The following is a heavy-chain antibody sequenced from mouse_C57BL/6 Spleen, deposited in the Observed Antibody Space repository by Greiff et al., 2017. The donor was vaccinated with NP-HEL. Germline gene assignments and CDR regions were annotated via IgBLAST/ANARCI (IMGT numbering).Heavy chain of an antibody. J-gene: IGHJ4*01. V-gene: IGHV1-50*01. Sequence: VQLQQPGAELVKPGASVKLSCKASGYTFTSYWMQWVKQRPGQGLEWIGEIDPSDSYTNYNQKFKGKATLTVDTSSSTAYMQLSSLTSEDSAVYYCANYGSSYDAMDYWGQGTSVTVSS. CDR2: IDPSDSYT. CDR3: ANYGSSYDAMDY. D-gene: IGHD1-1*01. CDR1: GYTFTSYW.